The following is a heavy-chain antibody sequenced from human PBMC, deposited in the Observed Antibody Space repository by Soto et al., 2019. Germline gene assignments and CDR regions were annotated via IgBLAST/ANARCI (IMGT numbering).Heavy chain of an antibody. CDR1: GGTFSSYA. CDR2: IIPIFGTA. V-gene: IGHV1-69*13. Sequence: GASVKVSCKVSGGTFSSYAISWVRQAPGQGLEWMGGIIPIFGTANYAQKFQGRVTITADESTSTAYMELSSLRSEDTAVYYCARGKAAAGTVFYYYYGMDVWGQGTTVTVSS. D-gene: IGHD6-13*01. CDR3: ARGKAAAGTVFYYYYGMDV. J-gene: IGHJ6*02.